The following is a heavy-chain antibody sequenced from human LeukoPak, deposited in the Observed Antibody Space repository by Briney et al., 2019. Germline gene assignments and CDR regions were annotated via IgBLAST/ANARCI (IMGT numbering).Heavy chain of an antibody. D-gene: IGHD5-12*01. CDR3: ARQGGGYDSGLDY. CDR2: IYYSGST. CDR1: GGSISSYY. V-gene: IGHV4-59*08. Sequence: SETLSLTCTVSGGSISSYYWSWIRQPPGKGLEWIGYIYYSGSTNYNPSLKSRVTISVDTSKNQFSLKLSSVPAADTAVYYCARQGGGYDSGLDYWGQGTLVTVSS. J-gene: IGHJ4*02.